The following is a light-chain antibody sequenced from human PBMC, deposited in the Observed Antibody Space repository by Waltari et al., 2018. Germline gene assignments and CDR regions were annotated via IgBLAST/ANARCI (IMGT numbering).Light chain of an antibody. CDR2: GAT. V-gene: IGKV3-15*01. Sequence: EIVLTQSPDTVSVSPGERVTLSCRAGQLVSTNLAWFQHKAGQTPRLLSYGATSRATGVPAGFSGSGSGTDCTLTISCLQSEDFAVYYCQQYNNLPLTFCGGTKVEIK. CDR3: QQYNNLPLT. J-gene: IGKJ4*01. CDR1: QLVSTN.